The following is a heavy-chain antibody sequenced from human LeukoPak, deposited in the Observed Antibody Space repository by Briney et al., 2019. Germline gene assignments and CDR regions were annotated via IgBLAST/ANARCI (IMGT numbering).Heavy chain of an antibody. V-gene: IGHV3-7*03. CDR1: GFSFSSYW. D-gene: IGHD3-16*01. CDR3: ARDGFGTGSN. J-gene: IGHJ4*02. CDR2: IKKDGSEK. Sequence: GGSLRLSCATSGFSFSSYWMSWVRQAPGKGLEWVANIKKDGSEKYYVDSVKGRFTISRDNVKNSLYLQMNSLRAEDTGVYYCARDGFGTGSNWGQGTLVTVSS.